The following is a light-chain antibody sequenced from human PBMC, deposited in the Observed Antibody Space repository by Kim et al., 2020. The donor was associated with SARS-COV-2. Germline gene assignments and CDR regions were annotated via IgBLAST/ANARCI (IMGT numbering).Light chain of an antibody. V-gene: IGLV3-1*01. CDR1: KLGDKY. CDR2: QDN. Sequence: VSPGQTARITCSGDKLGDKYACWYQQKPGQYPVLVIYQDNKRPSGIPERFSGSNSGNTATLTISGTQAMDEADYYCQAWDSSTVVFGGGTQLTVL. J-gene: IGLJ2*01. CDR3: QAWDSSTVV.